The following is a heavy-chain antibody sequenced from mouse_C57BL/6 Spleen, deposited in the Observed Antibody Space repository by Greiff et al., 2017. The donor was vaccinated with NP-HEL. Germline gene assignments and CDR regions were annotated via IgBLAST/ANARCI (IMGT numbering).Heavy chain of an antibody. J-gene: IGHJ1*03. CDR3: ARYSTTVVAAGNFDG. D-gene: IGHD1-1*01. CDR1: GYSITSDY. V-gene: IGHV3-8*01. Sequence: EVKLQESGPGLAKPSQTLSLTCSVSGYSITSDYWNWIRKFPGNKLEYMGYISYSGSTYCNPYLKSRISITRDTSKNKYYRQVNSVTTDDTATYYCARYSTTVVAAGNFDGWGTGTTVTVSS. CDR2: ISYSGST.